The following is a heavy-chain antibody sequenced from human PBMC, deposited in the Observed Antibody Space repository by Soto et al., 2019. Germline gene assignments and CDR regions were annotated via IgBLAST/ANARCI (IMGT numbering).Heavy chain of an antibody. CDR1: GFTFSNYA. CDR3: AKDSTVTTSLYSYYYGLDV. D-gene: IGHD4-17*01. J-gene: IGHJ6*02. CDR2: ISGRGGST. V-gene: IGHV3-23*01. Sequence: EVQLLESGGGLVQPGGSLRLSCTASGFTFSNYAMSWVRQAPDKGLEWVSAISGRGGSTYYADSVKGRFTISRDNSKNMLFLQMNSLRAEDPALYYCAKDSTVTTSLYSYYYGLDVWGQGTTVTVSS.